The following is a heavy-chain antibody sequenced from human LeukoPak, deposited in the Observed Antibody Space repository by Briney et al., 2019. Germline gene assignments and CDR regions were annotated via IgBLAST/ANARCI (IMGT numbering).Heavy chain of an antibody. Sequence: SGTLSLTCAVSGGSISSSNWWSWVRQPPGKGLEWIGEIYHSGSTNYNPSLKSRVTISVDKSKNQFSLKLSSVTAADTAVYYCARVTGYYDSSGSNNWFDPWGQGTLVTVSS. J-gene: IGHJ5*02. CDR1: GGSISSSNW. CDR3: ARVTGYYDSSGSNNWFDP. V-gene: IGHV4-4*02. CDR2: IYHSGST. D-gene: IGHD3-22*01.